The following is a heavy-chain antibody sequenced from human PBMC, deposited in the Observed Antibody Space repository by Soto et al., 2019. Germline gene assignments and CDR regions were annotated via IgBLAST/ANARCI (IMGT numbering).Heavy chain of an antibody. V-gene: IGHV1-69*13. CDR1: GGTFSSYA. CDR3: ARDKGDGYFDY. D-gene: IGHD1-26*01. J-gene: IGHJ4*02. Sequence: GASVKVSCKASGGTFSSYAISLVRQAPGQGLEWXGXXIPXFXTXNXXXXFQGRVTITADESTSTAYMELSSLRSEDTAVYYCARDKGDGYFDYWGQGTLVTVSS. CDR2: XIPXFXTX.